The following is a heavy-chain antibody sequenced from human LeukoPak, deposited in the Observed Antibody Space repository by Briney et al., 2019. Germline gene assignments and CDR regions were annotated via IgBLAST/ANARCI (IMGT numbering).Heavy chain of an antibody. CDR1: GYTFTGYY. J-gene: IGHJ6*03. Sequence: GASVKVSCKASGYTFTGYYMHWVRQAPGQGLEWMGWISAYNGNTNYAQKLQGRVTMTTDTSTSTAYMELRSLRSDDTAVYYCARGRYYDILTGYFHYYYMDVWGKGTTVTVSS. CDR2: ISAYNGNT. V-gene: IGHV1-18*04. D-gene: IGHD3-9*01. CDR3: ARGRYYDILTGYFHYYYMDV.